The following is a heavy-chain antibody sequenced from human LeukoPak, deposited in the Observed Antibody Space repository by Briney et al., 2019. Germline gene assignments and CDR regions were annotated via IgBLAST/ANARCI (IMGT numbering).Heavy chain of an antibody. Sequence: ASVKVSCKASGYTFTSYDINWVRQATGQGLEWMGWMNPNSGNTGYAQKFQGRVTMTRNTSISTAYMELSSLRSEDTAVYYCARGLSYSSSWYGAYYYGMDVWGQGTTVTVSS. CDR3: ARGLSYSSSWYGAYYYGMDV. D-gene: IGHD6-13*01. J-gene: IGHJ6*02. CDR1: GYTFTSYD. V-gene: IGHV1-8*01. CDR2: MNPNSGNT.